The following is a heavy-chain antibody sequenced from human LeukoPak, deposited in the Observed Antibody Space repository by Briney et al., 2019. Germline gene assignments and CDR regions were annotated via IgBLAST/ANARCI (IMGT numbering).Heavy chain of an antibody. V-gene: IGHV4-59*01. Sequence: SETLSLTCTVSGGSISSYYWTWIRQPPGKGLEWIAYIYYSGSTNYNPSLKSRVTISVDKSKNQFSLKLRSVTAADTAVYYCAKGEVALNWFDPWGQGTLVTASS. CDR3: AKGEVALNWFDP. J-gene: IGHJ5*02. D-gene: IGHD2-15*01. CDR2: IYYSGST. CDR1: GGSISSYY.